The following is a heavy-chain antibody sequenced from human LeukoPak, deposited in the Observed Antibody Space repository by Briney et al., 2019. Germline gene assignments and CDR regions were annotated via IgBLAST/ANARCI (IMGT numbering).Heavy chain of an antibody. CDR2: IYTSGST. CDR1: GGSISSYY. CDR3: ARVPSYYDFWSGYYYYFDY. V-gene: IGHV4-4*07. D-gene: IGHD3-3*01. Sequence: SETLSLTCTVSGGSISSYYWSWIRQPAGKGLEWIGRIYTSGSTNYNPSLKSRVTMSVDTSKNQFSLKLSSVTAADTAVYYCARVPSYYDFWSGYYYYFDYWGQGTLVTVSS. J-gene: IGHJ4*02.